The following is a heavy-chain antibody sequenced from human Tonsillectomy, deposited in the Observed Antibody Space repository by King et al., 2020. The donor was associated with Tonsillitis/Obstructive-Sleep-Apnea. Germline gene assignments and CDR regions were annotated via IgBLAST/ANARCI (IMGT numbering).Heavy chain of an antibody. V-gene: IGHV3-23*04. J-gene: IGHJ5*02. CDR1: GFTFSSYA. D-gene: IGHD2-2*01. Sequence: VQLVESGGGLVQPGGSLRLSCVVSGFTFSSYAMNWVRQAPGKGLEWVSDVSGRGGSTYYADCVKGRFTISRDNFKNTLFLQMNSLRAEDTAVYYCAKVGDCSSTSCYSSWFDPWGQGTLVTVSS. CDR3: AKVGDCSSTSCYSSWFDP. CDR2: VSGRGGST.